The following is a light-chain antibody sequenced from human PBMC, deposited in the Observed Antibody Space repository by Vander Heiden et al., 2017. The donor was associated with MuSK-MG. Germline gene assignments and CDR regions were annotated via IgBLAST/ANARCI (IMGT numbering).Light chain of an antibody. V-gene: IGLV2-14*03. CDR3: SSYSRTPSPRTDSVI. CDR1: PTDIGGSNF. Sequence: QSALPQPAPVPGSPGQPITISCTGTPTDIGGSNFVSWYQQHPGSVPKLIIFNVSDRPSGVSSRFSGSKSANTASLTVAGVQPEDEADYYCSSYSRTPSPRTDSVIFGGGTKLTV. CDR2: NVS. J-gene: IGLJ2*01.